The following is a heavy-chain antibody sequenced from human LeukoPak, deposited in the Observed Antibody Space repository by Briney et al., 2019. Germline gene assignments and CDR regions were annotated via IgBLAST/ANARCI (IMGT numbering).Heavy chain of an antibody. CDR2: IYYSGST. CDR3: ARDRGGYNYGGFDY. J-gene: IGHJ4*02. D-gene: IGHD5-18*01. CDR1: GGSISSGSYY. V-gene: IGHV4-61*01. Sequence: TSETLSLTCTVSGGSISSGSYYWGWIRQPPGKGLECIGYIYYSGSTNYNPSLKSRVTISVDTSKNQFSLKLSSVTAAGTAVYYCARDRGGYNYGGFDYWGQGTLVTVSS.